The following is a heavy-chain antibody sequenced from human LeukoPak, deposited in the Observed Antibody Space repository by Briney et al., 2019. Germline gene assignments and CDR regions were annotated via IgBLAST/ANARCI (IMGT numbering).Heavy chain of an antibody. Sequence: PGGSLRLSCAASGFTFRLFGMHWVRQAPGKGLVWVSRINSDGSSTSYADSVKGRFTISRDNAKNSLYLQMNSLRAEDTAVYYCARDWAMNGGATGWRGQGTLVTVSS. CDR1: GFTFRLFG. CDR2: INSDGSST. V-gene: IGHV3-74*01. J-gene: IGHJ4*02. CDR3: ARDWAMNGGATGW. D-gene: IGHD1-26*01.